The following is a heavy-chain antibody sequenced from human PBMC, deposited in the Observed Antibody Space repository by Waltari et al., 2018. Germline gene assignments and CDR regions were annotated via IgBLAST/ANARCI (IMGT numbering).Heavy chain of an antibody. V-gene: IGHV3-7*01. CDR2: KKEDESGK. D-gene: IGHD4-4*01. CDR1: GFTFSSHW. CDR3: ARDMGIYTNYAAY. Sequence: EVQLVESGGGLVQPGGSLRLSCVASGFTFSSHWISWLRQAPGKGWGGGAKKKEDESGKCYVDSVKGGCTSARENAKNSLYMQRNSLRVEDTAYYYCARDMGIYTNYAAYWGQGTLVTVSS. J-gene: IGHJ4*02.